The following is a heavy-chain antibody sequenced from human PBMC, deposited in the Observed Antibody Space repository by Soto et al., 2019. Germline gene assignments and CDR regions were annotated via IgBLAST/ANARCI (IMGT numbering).Heavy chain of an antibody. Sequence: GESLKISCKGSGYSFTSYWISWVRQMPGKGLEWMGRIDPSDSYTNYSPSFQGHVTISADKSISTAYLQWSSLKASDTAMYYCARLGEWFWELLYHDYWGQGTLVTISS. CDR2: IDPSDSYT. CDR3: ARLGEWFWELLYHDY. J-gene: IGHJ4*02. CDR1: GYSFTSYW. D-gene: IGHD3-10*01. V-gene: IGHV5-10-1*01.